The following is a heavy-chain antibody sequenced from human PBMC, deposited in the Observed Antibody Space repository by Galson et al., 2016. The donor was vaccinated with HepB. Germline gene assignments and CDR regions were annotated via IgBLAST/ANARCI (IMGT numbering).Heavy chain of an antibody. CDR2: IYYRGST. CDR3: ARDRGWRFDP. D-gene: IGHD3-3*01. Sequence: GSISSGGDYWSWIRQYPGKGLEWMGYIYYRGSTYYNPSLRSRLTISVDTSKNQFSLKLSSVTAADTAVYYCARDRGWRFDPWGQGTLVTVSS. CDR1: GSISSGGDY. J-gene: IGHJ5*02. V-gene: IGHV4-31*02.